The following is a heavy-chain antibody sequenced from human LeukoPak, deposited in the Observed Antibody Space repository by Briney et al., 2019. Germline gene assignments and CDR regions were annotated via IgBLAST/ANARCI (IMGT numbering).Heavy chain of an antibody. V-gene: IGHV1-18*01. D-gene: IGHD3-22*01. J-gene: IGHJ5*02. Sequence: GASVKVSCKASGYTFTSYGISWVRQAPGQGLEWMGWISAYNGNTNYAQKLQGRVTMTTDTSTSTAYMELRSLRSDDTAVYYCARAPRPGDSSGYYYGGANWFDPWGQGTLVTVSS. CDR1: GYTFTSYG. CDR2: ISAYNGNT. CDR3: ARAPRPGDSSGYYYGGANWFDP.